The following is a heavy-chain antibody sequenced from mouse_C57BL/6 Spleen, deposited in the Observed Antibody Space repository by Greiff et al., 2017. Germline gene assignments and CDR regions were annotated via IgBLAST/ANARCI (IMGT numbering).Heavy chain of an antibody. D-gene: IGHD1-1*01. J-gene: IGHJ1*03. CDR3: TRDEGYCGSYWYFDV. CDR1: GFTFSSYA. CDR2: ISSGGDYI. V-gene: IGHV5-9-1*02. Sequence: EVKLMESGAGLVKPGGSLKLSCAASGFTFSSYAMSWVRQTPEKRLEWVAYISSGGDYIYYADTVKGRFTISRDNARNTLYLQLSRLTTEDTAMYYCTRDEGYCGSYWYFDVWGTGTTVTVSS.